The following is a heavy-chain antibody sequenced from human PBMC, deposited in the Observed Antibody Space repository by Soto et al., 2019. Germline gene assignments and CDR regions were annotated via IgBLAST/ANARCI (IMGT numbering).Heavy chain of an antibody. CDR2: IIPFIGTA. Sequence: SVNVSCKASGGTFSSYAISWVRQAPGQGLEWMGRIIPFIGTANYAQKFQGRVTITADESTSTAYMELTSLRSEDTAVYYCARVVMTTVPAPYYYGMEVWGEGSTVTVSA. CDR1: GGTFSSYA. CDR3: ARVVMTTVPAPYYYGMEV. V-gene: IGHV1-69*11. J-gene: IGHJ6*04. D-gene: IGHD4-4*01.